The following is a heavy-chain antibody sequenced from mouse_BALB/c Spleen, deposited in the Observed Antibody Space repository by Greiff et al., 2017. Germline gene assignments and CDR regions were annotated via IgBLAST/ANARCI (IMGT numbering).Heavy chain of an antibody. CDR3: ARGPAFYAMDY. CDR1: GYTFTSYW. J-gene: IGHJ4*01. Sequence: KQSCKASGYTFTSYWMHWVKQRPGQGLEWIGEINPSNGRTNYNEKFKSKATLTVDKSSSTAYMQLSSLTSEDSAVYYCARGPAFYAMDYWGQGTSVTVSS. V-gene: IGHV1S81*02. CDR2: INPSNGRT.